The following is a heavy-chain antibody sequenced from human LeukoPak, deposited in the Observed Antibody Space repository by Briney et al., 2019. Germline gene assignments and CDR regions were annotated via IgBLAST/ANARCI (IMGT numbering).Heavy chain of an antibody. Sequence: GGSLRLSCAASGFTFYDYAMHWVRQAPGKGLEWVSAISGSGGSTYYADSVKGRFTISRDNSKNTLYLQMNSLRAEDTAVYYCAKGRGYSGYDYVPNDPGFDPWGQGTLVTVSS. CDR3: AKGRGYSGYDYVPNDPGFDP. CDR1: GFTFYDYA. J-gene: IGHJ5*02. V-gene: IGHV3-23*01. CDR2: ISGSGGST. D-gene: IGHD5-12*01.